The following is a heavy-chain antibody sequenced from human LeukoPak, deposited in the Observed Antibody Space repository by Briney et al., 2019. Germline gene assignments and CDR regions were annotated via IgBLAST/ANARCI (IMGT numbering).Heavy chain of an antibody. CDR2: IKQDGSEK. CDR3: ASAALWFGESSDASDI. D-gene: IGHD3-10*01. J-gene: IGHJ3*02. CDR1: GFTFSSYW. V-gene: IGHV3-7*01. Sequence: PGGSLRLSCAASGFTFSSYWMSWVRQAPGKGLEWVASIKQDGSEKYYVDSVKGRFTISRDNAKNSLYLQMNSLRAEDTAVYYCASAALWFGESSDASDIWGQGTMVTVSS.